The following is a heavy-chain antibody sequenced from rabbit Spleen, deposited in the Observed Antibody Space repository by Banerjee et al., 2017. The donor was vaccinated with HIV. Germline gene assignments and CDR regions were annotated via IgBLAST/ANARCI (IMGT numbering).Heavy chain of an antibody. V-gene: IGHV1S45*01. CDR1: GFSFSSNYY. D-gene: IGHD8-1*01. J-gene: IGHJ4*01. Sequence: QEQLVKSGGDLVKPGASLTLTCTASGFSFSSNYYMSWVRQAPGKGPEWIACIYTGNGNTDYASWVNGRFTISKTSSTTVTLQMTSLTAADTATYFCATAGSNVYTYFNLWGPGTLVTVS. CDR3: ATAGSNVYTYFNL. CDR2: IYTGNGNT.